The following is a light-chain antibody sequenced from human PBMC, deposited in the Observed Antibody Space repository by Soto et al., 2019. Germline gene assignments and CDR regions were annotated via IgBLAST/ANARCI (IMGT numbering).Light chain of an antibody. V-gene: IGKV3-11*01. CDR1: ESVSND. Sequence: EIVLTQSPATLSLSPGERATLSCRASESVSNDLAWYQQKPGQAPRLLVYDASNRATGIPVRFSGSGSGTDFTLTISCLEAEDFALYYCQQRTSWPITFGQGTRLEIE. CDR2: DAS. CDR3: QQRTSWPIT. J-gene: IGKJ5*01.